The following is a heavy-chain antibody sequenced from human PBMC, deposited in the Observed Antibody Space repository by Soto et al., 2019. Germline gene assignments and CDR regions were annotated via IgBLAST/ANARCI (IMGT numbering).Heavy chain of an antibody. D-gene: IGHD2-15*01. CDR1: GYTFTSYY. J-gene: IGHJ5*02. V-gene: IGHV1-46*01. CDR2: INPSGGST. CDR3: ARATRYCSGGSCFSNWFDP. Sequence: ASLKVSCKASGYTFTSYYMHWVRQAPGQGLEWMGIINPSGGSTSYAQKFQGRVTMTRDTSKNQFSLKLSSVTAADTAVYYCARATRYCSGGSCFSNWFDPWGQGTLVTVSS.